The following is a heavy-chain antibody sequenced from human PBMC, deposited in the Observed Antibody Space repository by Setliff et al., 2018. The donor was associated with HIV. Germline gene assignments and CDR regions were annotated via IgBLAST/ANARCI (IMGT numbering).Heavy chain of an antibody. Sequence: PSETLSLTCTVSGGSSSSHYWSWIRQPPGKGLEWIGYIYYSGSTNYNPSLKSRVTISVGTSKNQFSLKLSSVTAADTAVYYCATGDYYYYMDVWGKGTTVTVSS. CDR1: GGSSSSHY. CDR2: IYYSGST. J-gene: IGHJ6*03. V-gene: IGHV4-59*11. CDR3: ATGDYYYYMDV.